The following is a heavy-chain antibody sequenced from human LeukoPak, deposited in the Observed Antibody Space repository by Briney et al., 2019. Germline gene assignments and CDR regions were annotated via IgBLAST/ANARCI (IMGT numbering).Heavy chain of an antibody. J-gene: IGHJ6*03. CDR3: ARHIGGGIEDMDV. CDR2: IYVTRST. CDR1: GGSLGTYY. Sequence: SETLSLTSTVSGGSLGTYYWSSIRQSPGKGLEWMGYIYVTRSTRYNPYPQSPVTISVDTSRNQLFLKMSSVTAADTAVYYCARHIGGGIEDMDVWGKGTKVTVSS. D-gene: IGHD3-16*02. V-gene: IGHV4-59*08.